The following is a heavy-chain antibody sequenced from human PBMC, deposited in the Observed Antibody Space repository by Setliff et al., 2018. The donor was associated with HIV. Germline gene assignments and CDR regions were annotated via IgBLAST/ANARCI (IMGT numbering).Heavy chain of an antibody. V-gene: IGHV4-4*07. CDR2: IHTSGNT. D-gene: IGHD5-12*01. Sequence: PSETLSLTCSVSGHSISGYYWSWIRQPAGRGLEWIGRIHTSGNTNYNPSLRGRVTMSVDMSKNQFSLKLTSVSAADTAVYYCAGDRIEFVAEDPHDVFDIWGRGTLVTVSS. CDR3: AGDRIEFVAEDPHDVFDI. CDR1: GHSISGYY. J-gene: IGHJ3*02.